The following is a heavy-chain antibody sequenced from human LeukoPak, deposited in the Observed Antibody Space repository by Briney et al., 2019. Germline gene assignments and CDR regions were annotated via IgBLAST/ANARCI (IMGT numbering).Heavy chain of an antibody. D-gene: IGHD2-2*01. J-gene: IGHJ5*02. CDR3: ARDLTREGYCSSTSCQVPWFDP. Sequence: SVKVSCKASGGTLSSYAISWVRQAPGQGLEWMGGIIPIFGTANYAQKFQGRVTITADESTSTAYMELSSLRSEDTAVYYCARDLTREGYCSSTSCQVPWFDPWGQGTLVTVSS. CDR2: IIPIFGTA. V-gene: IGHV1-69*01. CDR1: GGTLSSYA.